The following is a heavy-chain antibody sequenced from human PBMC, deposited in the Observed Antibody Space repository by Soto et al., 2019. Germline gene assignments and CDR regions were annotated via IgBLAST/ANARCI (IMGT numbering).Heavy chain of an antibody. CDR2: ISYDGSNK. V-gene: IGHV3-30*18. CDR3: AKDKEMDTAMVLDPFFDY. D-gene: IGHD5-18*01. J-gene: IGHJ4*02. CDR1: GFTFSSYG. Sequence: GGSLRLSCAASGFTFSSYGMHWVRQAPGKGLEWVAVISYDGSNKYYADSVKGRFTISRDNSKNTLYLQMNSLRAEDTAVYYCAKDKEMDTAMVLDPFFDYWGQGTLVTVSS.